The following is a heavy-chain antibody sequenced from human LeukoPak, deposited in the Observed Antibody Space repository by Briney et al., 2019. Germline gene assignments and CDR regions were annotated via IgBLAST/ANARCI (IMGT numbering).Heavy chain of an antibody. CDR1: GLSFGVSS. CDR2: VRIKANSYTT. V-gene: IGHV3-73*01. J-gene: IGHJ3*02. CDR3: ARNSLMPDAFDI. D-gene: IGHD1-14*01. Sequence: GPCLTPARAVAGLSFGVSSTRCARHASGEGLGWVGLVRIKANSYTTEYAASVNGRFTISRDDSKNTAYLQMNSLKTEDTAVYYCARNSLMPDAFDIWGQGTMVTVSS.